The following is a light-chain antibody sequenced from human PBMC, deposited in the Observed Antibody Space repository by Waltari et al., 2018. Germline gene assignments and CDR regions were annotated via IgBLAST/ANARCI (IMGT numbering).Light chain of an antibody. CDR2: DLF. CDR1: SSDFGPHEY. Sequence: SALTQPASVSGSPGQSITISCAGTSSDFGPHEYVSWYQQHPDKAPKLIIHDLFNRPSGISNRFSGSKSANTASLTITGLQAEDEADYYCCAYTIRSTLVFGGGTRVTVL. CDR3: CAYTIRSTLV. J-gene: IGLJ3*02. V-gene: IGLV2-14*03.